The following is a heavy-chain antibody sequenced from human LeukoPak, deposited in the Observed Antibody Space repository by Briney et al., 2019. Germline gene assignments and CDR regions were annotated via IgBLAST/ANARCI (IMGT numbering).Heavy chain of an antibody. CDR3: ARTIAAARADY. CDR2: IYSGGST. CDR1: GFTVSSNY. V-gene: IGHV3-66*01. D-gene: IGHD6-13*01. J-gene: IGHJ4*02. Sequence: PGGSLRLSCAASGFTVSSNYMSWVRQAPGKGLEWVSVIYSGGSTYYADSVKGRFTISRDNSKNTLYLQMNSLRAEDTAVYYCARTIAAARADYWGQGTLVTVSS.